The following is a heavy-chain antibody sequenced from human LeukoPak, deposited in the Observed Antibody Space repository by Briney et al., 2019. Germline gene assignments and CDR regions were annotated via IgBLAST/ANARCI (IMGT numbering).Heavy chain of an antibody. CDR2: INSDGSWT. V-gene: IGHV3-74*01. CDR3: VSFYETY. CDR1: GNYW. Sequence: GGSLRLSCAASGNYWMHWVRQAPGKGLVWVSHINSDGSWTSYADSVKGRFTISKDNAKNTVYLQMNNLRAEDTAVYYCVSFYETYWGRGTLVTVTS. D-gene: IGHD2-2*01. J-gene: IGHJ4*02.